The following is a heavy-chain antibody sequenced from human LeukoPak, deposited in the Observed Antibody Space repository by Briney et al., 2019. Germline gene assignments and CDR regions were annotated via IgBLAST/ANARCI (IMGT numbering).Heavy chain of an antibody. Sequence: SQTLSLTCAISGDSFSSNSAAWNWLRQSPSSGLEWLGRTFYRSKWNNDYAVSVKGRITINPDTPKNHFYLQLNSVTPEDTAVYYCARDRSFGYGSHFDYWGQGTLVTVSS. CDR2: TFYRSKWNN. D-gene: IGHD5-18*01. CDR1: GDSFSSNSAA. J-gene: IGHJ4*02. V-gene: IGHV6-1*01. CDR3: ARDRSFGYGSHFDY.